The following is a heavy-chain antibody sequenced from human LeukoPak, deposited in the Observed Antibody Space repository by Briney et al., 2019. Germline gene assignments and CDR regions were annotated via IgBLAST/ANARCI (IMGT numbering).Heavy chain of an antibody. D-gene: IGHD3-22*01. CDR2: ISDTGRRT. CDR3: AKRGVVIRVILVGFHKEAYYFDS. J-gene: IGHJ4*02. Sequence: GGSLRLSCAVSGITLSNYGMTWVRQAPGKGLEWVAGISDTGRRTNYADSVTGRCTISRDHPKNTLYRQMNSLRAEDTAVYFCAKRGVVIRVILVGFHKEAYYFDSWGQGALVTVSS. CDR1: GITLSNYG. V-gene: IGHV3-23*01.